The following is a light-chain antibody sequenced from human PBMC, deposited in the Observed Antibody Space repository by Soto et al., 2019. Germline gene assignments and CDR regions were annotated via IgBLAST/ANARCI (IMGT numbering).Light chain of an antibody. CDR1: ISDVGDYNY. CDR2: DVS. J-gene: IGLJ2*01. CDR3: SSYRSSSPLVV. V-gene: IGLV2-14*01. Sequence: QSALTQPASVSGSPGQSITISCTGTISDVGDYNYVSWYQQHPDKAPKLMIYDVSNRPSVVSNRFSGSKSGNTASLTISGLHPEDEADYYCSSYRSSSPLVVFGGGTKLTVL.